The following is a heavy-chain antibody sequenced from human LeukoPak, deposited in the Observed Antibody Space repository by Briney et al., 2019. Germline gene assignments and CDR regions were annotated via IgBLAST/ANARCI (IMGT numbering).Heavy chain of an antibody. CDR2: SSPYNDNT. Sequence: ASVTVSCKASGYTFTSYGISWVRQAPGQGLEWMGWSSPYNDNTNYAQKFQGRVTMTTDTSTSAAYMELRSLRYDDTAVYYCARGGGSGVDYWGQGTLVTVSS. J-gene: IGHJ4*02. CDR3: ARGGGSGVDY. D-gene: IGHD3-10*01. V-gene: IGHV1-18*01. CDR1: GYTFTSYG.